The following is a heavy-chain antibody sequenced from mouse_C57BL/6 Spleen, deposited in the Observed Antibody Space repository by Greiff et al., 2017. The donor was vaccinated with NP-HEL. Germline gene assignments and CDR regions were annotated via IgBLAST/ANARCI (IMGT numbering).Heavy chain of an antibody. J-gene: IGHJ3*01. Sequence: QVQLQQSGPELVKPGASVKISCKASGYAFSSSWMNWVKQRPGKGLEWIGRIYPGDGDTNYNGKFKGKATLTADKSSSTAYMQLSSLTSEDSAVYFCAREDDGYLWGQGTLVTVSA. V-gene: IGHV1-82*01. CDR3: AREDDGYL. CDR1: GYAFSSSW. D-gene: IGHD2-3*01. CDR2: IYPGDGDT.